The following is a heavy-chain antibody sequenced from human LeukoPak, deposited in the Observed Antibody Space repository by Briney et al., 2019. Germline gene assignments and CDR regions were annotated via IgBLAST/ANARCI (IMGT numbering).Heavy chain of an antibody. V-gene: IGHV1-69*06. D-gene: IGHD4-23*01. CDR3: ARMLRWSAPLDY. CDR1: GGTFSSYA. J-gene: IGHJ4*02. CDR2: IIPIFGTA. Sequence: ASVKVSCKASGGTFSSYAISWVRQAPGQGLEWMGGIIPIFGTANYAQKFQGRVTITADKSTSTAYMELSSLRSEDTAVYYCARMLRWSAPLDYWGQGTLVTVSS.